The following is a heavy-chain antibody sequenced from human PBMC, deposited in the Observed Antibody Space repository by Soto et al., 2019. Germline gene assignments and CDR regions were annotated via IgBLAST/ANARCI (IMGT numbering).Heavy chain of an antibody. V-gene: IGHV3-23*01. Sequence: QPGGSLRLSCAASGFTFSSYAMSWVRQAPGKGLEWVSAISGSGGSTYYADSVKGRFTISRDNSKNTLYLQMNSLRAEDTAVYYCAKWGYYYDSSGYAYWGRGTLVTVSS. D-gene: IGHD3-22*01. J-gene: IGHJ4*02. CDR1: GFTFSSYA. CDR3: AKWGYYYDSSGYAY. CDR2: ISGSGGST.